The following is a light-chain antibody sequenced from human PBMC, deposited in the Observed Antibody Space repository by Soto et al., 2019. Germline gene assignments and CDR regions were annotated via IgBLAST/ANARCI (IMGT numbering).Light chain of an antibody. Sequence: DIQMTQSPSSLSASVGDRVTITCRAGRSSGTFLNWYQQRLGQAPKLLIYGASNLQNGVPSRFSGSESGSGFALTIDTLQPEDFATYYCQQSYSPPYTFGQGTKLEIK. V-gene: IGKV1-39*01. J-gene: IGKJ2*01. CDR1: RSSGTF. CDR2: GAS. CDR3: QQSYSPPYT.